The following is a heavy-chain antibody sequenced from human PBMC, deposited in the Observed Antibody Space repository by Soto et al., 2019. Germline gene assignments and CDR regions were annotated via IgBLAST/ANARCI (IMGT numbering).Heavy chain of an antibody. Sequence: TLSLTCTVSGASIRSTDYYWSWIRQAPGKGLEWIGYVYYTGSTYYNPSLMSRLTISVDTSKNQFSLKLTSVTAAETAVYYCVRTARQGAVAPHWFDRWGQGTQVTVS. D-gene: IGHD2-21*02. J-gene: IGHJ5*02. CDR3: VRTARQGAVAPHWFDR. CDR2: VYYTGST. V-gene: IGHV4-30-4*01. CDR1: GASIRSTDYY.